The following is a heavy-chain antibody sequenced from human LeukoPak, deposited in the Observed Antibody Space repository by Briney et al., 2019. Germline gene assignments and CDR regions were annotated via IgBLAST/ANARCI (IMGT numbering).Heavy chain of an antibody. V-gene: IGHV3-30*02. Sequence: SVGSLRLSCAASGFTFSSYGMHWVRQAPGKGLEWVAFIRYDGSNKYYADSVKGRFTISRDNSKNTLYLQMNSLRAEDTAVYYCAKDNSWFGELFGTFDYWGQGTLVTVSS. CDR1: GFTFSSYG. CDR3: AKDNSWFGELFGTFDY. D-gene: IGHD3-10*01. CDR2: IRYDGSNK. J-gene: IGHJ4*02.